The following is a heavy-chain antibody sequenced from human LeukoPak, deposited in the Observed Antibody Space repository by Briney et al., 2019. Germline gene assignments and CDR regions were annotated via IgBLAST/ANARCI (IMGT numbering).Heavy chain of an antibody. CDR1: GGSISSYY. CDR2: IYTSGST. CDR3: ARHGYSSLRLHCYYGMDV. D-gene: IGHD6-13*01. V-gene: IGHV4-4*07. Sequence: PSETLSLTCTVSGGSISSYYWSWIRQPAGKGLEWIGRIYTSGSTNYNPSLKSQVTMSVDTSKNQFSLKLSSVTAADTAVYYCARHGYSSLRLHCYYGMDVWGQGTTVTVSS. J-gene: IGHJ6*02.